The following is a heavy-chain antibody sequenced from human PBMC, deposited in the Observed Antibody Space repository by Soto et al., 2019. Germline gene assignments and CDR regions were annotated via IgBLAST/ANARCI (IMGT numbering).Heavy chain of an antibody. V-gene: IGHV3-48*03. CDR2: ISSSGSTI. CDR1: GFTFSNYE. Sequence: PGGSLRLSCAASGFTFSNYEMNWVRQAPGKWLEWVSYISSSGSTIYYADSVKGRFTISRDNAKSSLFLQVSSLRADDTAIYYCARESLGGDYPLDYCGQGXLVTVHS. J-gene: IGHJ4*02. D-gene: IGHD4-17*01. CDR3: ARESLGGDYPLDY.